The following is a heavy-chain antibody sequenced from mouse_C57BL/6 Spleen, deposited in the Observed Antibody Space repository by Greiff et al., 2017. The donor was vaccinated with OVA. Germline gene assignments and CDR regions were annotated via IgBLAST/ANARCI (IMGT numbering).Heavy chain of an antibody. D-gene: IGHD2-1*01. CDR2: ISYSGST. Sequence: EVHLVESGPGMVKPSQSLSLTCTVTGYSITSGYDWHWIRHFPGNKLEWMGYISYSGSTNYNPSLKSRISITHDTSKNHFFLKLNSVTTEDTATYYCARGGGNYVAWFAYWGQGTLVTVSA. CDR3: ARGGGNYVAWFAY. J-gene: IGHJ3*01. V-gene: IGHV3-1*01. CDR1: GYSITSGYD.